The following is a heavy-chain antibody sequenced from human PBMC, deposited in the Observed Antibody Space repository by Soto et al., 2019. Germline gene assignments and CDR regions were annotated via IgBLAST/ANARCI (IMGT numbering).Heavy chain of an antibody. CDR3: ARDRSREPAAPYYYYYHMDV. D-gene: IGHD2-2*01. Sequence: GGSLRLSCAASGFTFSSYWMHWVRQAPGKGLVWVSRINSDGSSTSYADSVKGRFTISRDNAKNTLYLQMNSLRAEDTAVYYCARDRSREPAAPYYYYYHMDVWGKGTTVTVSS. CDR2: INSDGSST. J-gene: IGHJ6*03. CDR1: GFTFSSYW. V-gene: IGHV3-74*01.